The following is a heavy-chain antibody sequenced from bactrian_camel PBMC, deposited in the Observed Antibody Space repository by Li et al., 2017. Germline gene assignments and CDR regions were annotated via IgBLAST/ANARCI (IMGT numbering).Heavy chain of an antibody. D-gene: IGHD5*01. V-gene: IGHV3S6*01. CDR1: GYTYSGNC. J-gene: IGHJ6*01. CDR3: QASLGKTFCSEAYFAGRIRPIFGF. CDR2: IRRNGDA. Sequence: QVQLVESGGGSVQAGGSLRLSCAFSGYTYSGNCMAWFRQAPGKEREGVAGIRRNGDAYCADSVKGRFTISLDNAKATLYPQMNSLTPEDTGTYYCQASLGKTFCSEAYFAGRIRPIFGFSGHGTQVTVS.